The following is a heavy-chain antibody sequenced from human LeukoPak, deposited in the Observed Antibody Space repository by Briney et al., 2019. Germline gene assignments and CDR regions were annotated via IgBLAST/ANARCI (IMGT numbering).Heavy chain of an antibody. CDR1: GDSISSSNW. Sequence: SETLSLTCAVSGDSISSSNWWSWVRQPPGKGLEWIGEIYHSGSTNYNPSLKSRVTISVDKSKNQFSLKLSSVTAADTAVYYCARMDIVATKGAFDIWGQGTMVTVSS. D-gene: IGHD5-12*01. CDR2: IYHSGST. CDR3: ARMDIVATKGAFDI. J-gene: IGHJ3*02. V-gene: IGHV4-4*02.